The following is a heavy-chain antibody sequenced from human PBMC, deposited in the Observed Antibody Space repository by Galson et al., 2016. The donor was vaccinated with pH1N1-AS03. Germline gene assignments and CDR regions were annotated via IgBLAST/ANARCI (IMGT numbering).Heavy chain of an antibody. CDR1: GDPISSNNYF. D-gene: IGHD3-16*01. CDR3: ARDELWGRHDYLFHY. Sequence: LSLTCSVSGDPISSNNYFWSWIRLPAGKGLEWIGRLSSLGTANYNPSLESRVSISVDASKNQFSLKLNSMTAADTAVYYCARDELWGRHDYLFHYWGQGALVTVSS. J-gene: IGHJ4*02. CDR2: LSSLGTA. V-gene: IGHV4-61*02.